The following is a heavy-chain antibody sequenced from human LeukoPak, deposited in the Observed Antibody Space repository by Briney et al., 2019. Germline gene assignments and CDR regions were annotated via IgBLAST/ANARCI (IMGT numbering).Heavy chain of an antibody. CDR2: ISSSSSYI. J-gene: IGHJ5*02. D-gene: IGHD4-17*01. Sequence: GGSLRLSCAASGFTFSSYSMNWVRQAPGRGLEWVLSISSSSSYIYYADSVKGRFTISRDNAKNSLYLQMNSLRAEDTAVYYCAREQTTVTTFGFDPWGQGTLVTVSS. CDR1: GFTFSSYS. CDR3: AREQTTVTTFGFDP. V-gene: IGHV3-21*01.